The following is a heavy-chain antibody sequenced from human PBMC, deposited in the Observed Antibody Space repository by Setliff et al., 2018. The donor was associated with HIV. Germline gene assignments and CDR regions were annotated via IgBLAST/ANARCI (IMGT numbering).Heavy chain of an antibody. CDR3: AREELRGTKVFDI. Sequence: ASVKVSCKASGYTFTTYYIHWVRQAPGQGLEWMGIINPSSTSTNYAQKFQGRVTMTRDTSVSSAYMELSRVRSDDTAVYYCAREELRGTKVFDIWGQGTMVTVSS. D-gene: IGHD3-10*01. CDR1: GYTFTTYY. V-gene: IGHV1-2*02. CDR2: INPSSTST. J-gene: IGHJ3*02.